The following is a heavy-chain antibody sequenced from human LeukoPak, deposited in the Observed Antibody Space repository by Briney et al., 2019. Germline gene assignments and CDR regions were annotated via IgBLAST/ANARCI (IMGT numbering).Heavy chain of an antibody. CDR1: GGTFSSYA. Sequence: SVKVSCKASGGTFSSYAISWVRQAPGQGLEWMGRIIPILGIANYAQKFQGRVTITADKSTSTAYMELSSLRSEDTAVYYCARSRCSGGSCFLYGMDVWGQGTTVTVSS. V-gene: IGHV1-69*04. J-gene: IGHJ6*02. CDR2: IIPILGIA. D-gene: IGHD2-15*01. CDR3: ARSRCSGGSCFLYGMDV.